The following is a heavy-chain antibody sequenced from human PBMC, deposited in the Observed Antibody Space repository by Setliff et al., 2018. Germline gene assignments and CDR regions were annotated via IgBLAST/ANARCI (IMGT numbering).Heavy chain of an antibody. CDR3: ARARWWPLLDYFDY. CDR1: GGSISSHY. V-gene: IGHV4-59*11. CDR2: IYYSGST. J-gene: IGHJ4*02. D-gene: IGHD2-8*02. Sequence: PSETLSLTCTVSGGSISSHYWSWIRQPPGKGLEWIGYIYYSGSTNYNPSLKSRVTISVDTSKNQFSLKLSSVTAADTAVYYCARARWWPLLDYFDYWGQGTLVTVSS.